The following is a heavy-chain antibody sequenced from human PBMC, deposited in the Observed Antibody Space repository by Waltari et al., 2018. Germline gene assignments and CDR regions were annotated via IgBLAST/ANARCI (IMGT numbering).Heavy chain of an antibody. D-gene: IGHD3-22*01. CDR2: ISDSGVVT. V-gene: IGHV3-23*01. CDR1: GFAFSNDA. J-gene: IGHJ4*02. CDR3: ARHLYSIDYLELDN. Sequence: EGHLLESGGGLVQPGGSLRLSCVASGFAFSNDAMSWVRQAAGEGLEWVSGISDSGVVTKYADSVKGRFTVSRDNSKNTLYLQLNSLRAEDTAVYYCARHLYSIDYLELDNWGQGTLVTVSS.